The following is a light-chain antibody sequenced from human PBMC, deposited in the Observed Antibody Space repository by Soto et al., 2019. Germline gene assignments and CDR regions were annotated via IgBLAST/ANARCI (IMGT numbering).Light chain of an antibody. Sequence: EIVLTQSPGTLSLSPGERATLSCRASQSVSSSYLAWYQQKPGQAPRLLIYGASSRATGIPDRFSGSGSGTDFTLTISRLEHEDVAVYYCQQDGSSPLTFGRGTKVEIK. CDR1: QSVSSSY. J-gene: IGKJ4*01. CDR3: QQDGSSPLT. CDR2: GAS. V-gene: IGKV3-20*01.